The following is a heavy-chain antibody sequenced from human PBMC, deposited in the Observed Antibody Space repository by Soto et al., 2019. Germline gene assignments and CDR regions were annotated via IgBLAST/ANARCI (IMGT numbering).Heavy chain of an antibody. Sequence: ASVKVSCKASGYTFTNYGISWVRQAPGQGLEWMGWISVYNGNTIYAQKFQDRVTLTTDTSTTTAYMDLRSLRSDDAALYYCVRGHCIGGSCYSVVWWFDPWGQGTLVTVSS. CDR2: ISVYNGNT. CDR1: GYTFTNYG. CDR3: VRGHCIGGSCYSVVWWFDP. D-gene: IGHD2-15*01. V-gene: IGHV1-18*01. J-gene: IGHJ5*02.